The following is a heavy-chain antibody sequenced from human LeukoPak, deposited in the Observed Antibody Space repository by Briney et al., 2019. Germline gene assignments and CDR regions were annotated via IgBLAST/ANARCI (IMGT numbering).Heavy chain of an antibody. J-gene: IGHJ5*02. CDR2: INPNSGGT. D-gene: IGHD2-2*01. V-gene: IGHV1-2*02. CDR1: GYTFTGYY. Sequence: ASVKVSCKASGYTFTGYYMHWVRQAPGQGLEWMGWINPNSGGTNYAQKFQGRVTMTRDTSISTAYMELGRLRSDDTAVYYCARVGHCSSTSCYGNWFDPWGQGTLVTVSS. CDR3: ARVGHCSSTSCYGNWFDP.